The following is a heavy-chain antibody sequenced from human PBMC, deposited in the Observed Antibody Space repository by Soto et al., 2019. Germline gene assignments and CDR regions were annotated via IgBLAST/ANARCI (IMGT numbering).Heavy chain of an antibody. Sequence: QVQLVQSGAEVKKPGASVRVSCEAKGFTFRSYAVHWLRQAPGQRFEWMGWVNAGNGNTKYSQKFQGRLRLTRDTSASASYMELDSLTSEDTSVYFCALGMAGLLGWFEAWGQGTLVTVSS. CDR3: ALGMAGLLGWFEA. D-gene: IGHD6-19*01. V-gene: IGHV1-3*01. J-gene: IGHJ5*02. CDR1: GFTFRSYA. CDR2: VNAGNGNT.